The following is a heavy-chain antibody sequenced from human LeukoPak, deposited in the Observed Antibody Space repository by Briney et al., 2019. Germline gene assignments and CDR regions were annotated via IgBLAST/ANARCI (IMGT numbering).Heavy chain of an antibody. CDR1: GFTFSSYG. D-gene: IGHD5-18*01. CDR2: MSYDGSNK. V-gene: IGHV3-30*18. J-gene: IGHJ4*02. Sequence: PGGSLRLSCAASGFTFSSYGMHWVRQAPGKGLEWVAVMSYDGSNKYYADSVKGRFTISRDNSKNTLYLQMNSLRAEDTAVYYCAKATAMVWWGQGTLVTVSS. CDR3: AKATAMVW.